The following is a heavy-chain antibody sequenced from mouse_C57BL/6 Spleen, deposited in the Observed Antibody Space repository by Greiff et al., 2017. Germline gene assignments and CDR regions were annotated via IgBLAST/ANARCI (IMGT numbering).Heavy chain of an antibody. Sequence: QVLLQQPGAELVRPGSSVKLSCKASGYTFTSYWLAWVKQRPGQGLEWIGNIYPSDSETHYNQKFKDKATLTVDKSSSTAYMRLSSLASEDSEVYYCARRGLGSYAMDYWGQGTSVTVSS. CDR2: IYPSDSET. V-gene: IGHV1-61*01. J-gene: IGHJ4*01. D-gene: IGHD4-1*01. CDR3: ARRGLGSYAMDY. CDR1: GYTFTSYW.